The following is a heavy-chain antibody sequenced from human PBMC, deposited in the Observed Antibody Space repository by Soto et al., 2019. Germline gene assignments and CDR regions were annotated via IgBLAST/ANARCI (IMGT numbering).Heavy chain of an antibody. CDR3: ARDMGPTRFDY. J-gene: IGHJ4*02. V-gene: IGHV4-59*08. CDR1: GGSISIYY. Sequence: ETLSLTCTVSGGSISIYYWSWVRQPPGKGLEWIEYIYYSGSTNYNPSLKSRVTISVDTSKNQFSLKLSSVTAADTAVYYCARDMGPTRFDYWGQGTLVTVSS. CDR2: IYYSGST. D-gene: IGHD2-15*01.